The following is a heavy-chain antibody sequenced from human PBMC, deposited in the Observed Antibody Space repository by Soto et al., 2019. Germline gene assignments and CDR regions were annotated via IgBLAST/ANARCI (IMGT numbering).Heavy chain of an antibody. Sequence: PSETLSLTCTVSGGSISSSSYYWGWIRQPPGEVLEWIGSIYYSGSTYYNPSLKSRVTISVDTSKNQFSLKLSSVTAADTAVYYCARRITIFGVVIISEWFDPWGQGTLVTVSS. V-gene: IGHV4-39*01. J-gene: IGHJ5*02. CDR3: ARRITIFGVVIISEWFDP. CDR1: GGSISSSSYY. CDR2: IYYSGST. D-gene: IGHD3-3*01.